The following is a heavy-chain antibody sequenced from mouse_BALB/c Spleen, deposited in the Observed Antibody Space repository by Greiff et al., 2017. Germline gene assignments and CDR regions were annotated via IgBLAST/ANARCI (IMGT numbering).Heavy chain of an antibody. CDR1: GFTFSSYG. D-gene: IGHD2-1*01. V-gene: IGHV5-6*01. J-gene: IGHJ4*01. Sequence: EVQGVESGGDLVKPGGSLKLSCAASGFTFSSYGMSWVRQTPDKRLEWVATISSGGSYTYYPDSVKGRFTISRDNAKNTLYLQMSSLKSEDTAMYYCARHEDYGNYNYAMDYRGQGTSVTVSS. CDR2: ISSGGSYT. CDR3: ARHEDYGNYNYAMDY.